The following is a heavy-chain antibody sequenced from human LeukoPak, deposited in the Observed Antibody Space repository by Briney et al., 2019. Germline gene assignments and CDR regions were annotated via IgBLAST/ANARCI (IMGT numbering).Heavy chain of an antibody. J-gene: IGHJ5*02. D-gene: IGHD3-10*01. V-gene: IGHV1-3*01. CDR1: GYTFTNYA. Sequence: ASVKVSCKASGYTFTNYAIQWVRQAPGQRLEWMGWINAGNGNTKYSQKFQGRVTITRDTSASTAYMELGSLRSEDTAVYYCARDSASTFDPWGQGTLVTVSS. CDR3: ARDSASTFDP. CDR2: INAGNGNT.